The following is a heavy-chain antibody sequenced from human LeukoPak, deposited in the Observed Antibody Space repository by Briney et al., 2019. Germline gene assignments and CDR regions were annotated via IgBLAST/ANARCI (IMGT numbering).Heavy chain of an antibody. J-gene: IGHJ4*02. V-gene: IGHV4-39*07. CDR3: ARGAGGYFDY. D-gene: IGHD3-10*01. CDR2: IYYSGST. Sequence: PSETLSLTCAVSGGSISSSSYYWGWIRQPPGKGLEWIGSIYYSGSTYYNPSLKSRVTISVDTSKNQFSLKLSSVTAADTAVYYCARGAGGYFDYWGQGTLVTVSS. CDR1: GGSISSSSYY.